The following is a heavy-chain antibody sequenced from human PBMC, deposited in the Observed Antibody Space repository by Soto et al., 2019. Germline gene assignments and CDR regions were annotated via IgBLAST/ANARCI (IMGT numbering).Heavy chain of an antibody. CDR1: GGSIYRSGYY. CDR3: GKVLVGATGHTDSDS. D-gene: IGHD2-15*01. J-gene: IGHJ4*02. CDR2: IDYNGVT. V-gene: IGHV4-39*01. Sequence: SESLSLTCTVSGGSIYRSGYYWGWIRQPPGRGLEWIGNIDYNGVTYSNPSLKSRVTISRDTSKNQFSLKLTSVTAADTALYYCGKVLVGATGHTDSDSWGPGTLVTVSS.